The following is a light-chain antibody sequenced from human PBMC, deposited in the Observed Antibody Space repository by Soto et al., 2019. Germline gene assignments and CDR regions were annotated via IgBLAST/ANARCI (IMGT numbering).Light chain of an antibody. CDR3: QQYYDWPWT. CDR2: GAS. V-gene: IGKV3-15*01. Sequence: EKVMTQSPGSLSVSPGERAALSCRASQRVGSNLAWYQGKPGQAPRLLIYGASTRATGIPSRFSGSGSGTEFTLTISSLQSEDFAVYYCQQYYDWPWTFGQGTTVEIK. CDR1: QRVGSN. J-gene: IGKJ1*01.